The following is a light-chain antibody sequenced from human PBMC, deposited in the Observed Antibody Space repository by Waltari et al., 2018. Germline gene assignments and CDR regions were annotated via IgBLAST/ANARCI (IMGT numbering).Light chain of an antibody. J-gene: IGLJ3*02. CDR3: CSFAGGFTWV. CDR2: DVN. Sequence: QSALTQPRSVSGSPGQAVTISCSGTSSDVGGHNYVTWYQQHPGKAPKLVIYDVNNRPSGVPERFSGSKSGNTASLTISGLQSEDEADYYCCSFAGGFTWVFGEGTRLTVL. CDR1: SSDVGGHNY. V-gene: IGLV2-11*01.